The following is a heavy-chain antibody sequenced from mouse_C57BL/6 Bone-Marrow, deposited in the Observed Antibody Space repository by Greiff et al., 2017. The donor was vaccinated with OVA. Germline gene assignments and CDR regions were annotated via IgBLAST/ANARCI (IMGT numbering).Heavy chain of an antibody. CDR1: GYSITSGYD. Sequence: EVQVVESGPGMVKPSQSLSLTCTVTGYSITSGYDWHWIRHFPGNKLEWMGYISYSGSTNYNPSLKSRISITHDTSKNHFFLKLNSVSTEDTATYYCARGGPGFYAMDYWGQGTSVTVSS. D-gene: IGHD3-3*01. J-gene: IGHJ4*01. CDR3: ARGGPGFYAMDY. CDR2: ISYSGST. V-gene: IGHV3-1*01.